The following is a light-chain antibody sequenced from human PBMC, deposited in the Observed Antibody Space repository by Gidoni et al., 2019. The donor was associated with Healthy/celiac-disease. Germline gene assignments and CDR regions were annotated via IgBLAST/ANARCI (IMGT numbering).Light chain of an antibody. CDR2: GAS. Sequence: ELVMTQSPATLSVSPGERATLSCRARQSVSSNLAWYQQKPGQAPRLLIYGASTRATGIPARFSGSGSGTEFTLTISSLQSEDFAVYYCQQYNNWPPLSFXGXTKVEIK. CDR3: QQYNNWPPLS. CDR1: QSVSSN. J-gene: IGKJ4*01. V-gene: IGKV3-15*01.